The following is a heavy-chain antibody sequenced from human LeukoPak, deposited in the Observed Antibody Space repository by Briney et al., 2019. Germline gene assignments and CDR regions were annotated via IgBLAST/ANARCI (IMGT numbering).Heavy chain of an antibody. V-gene: IGHV3-49*04. D-gene: IGHD5-12*01. CDR2: IRSKAYGGTT. J-gene: IGHJ4*02. CDR1: GFTFRDYG. Sequence: GRSLRLSCTASGFTFRDYGMSWVRQAPGKGLEWVGFIRSKAYGGTTEYAASVKGRFSISRDDSKSIACLQMNSLKIEDTAVYYCTRGGGYDYLFDFWGQGTLVTVSS. CDR3: TRGGGYDYLFDF.